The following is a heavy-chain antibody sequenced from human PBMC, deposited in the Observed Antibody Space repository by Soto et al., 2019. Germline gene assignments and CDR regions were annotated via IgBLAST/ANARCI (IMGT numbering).Heavy chain of an antibody. D-gene: IGHD3-22*01. CDR2: MNPNTGNS. J-gene: IGHJ4*02. CDR3: ATVDSSGYYFDY. V-gene: IGHV1-8*01. Sequence: ASVKVSCKASGYTFTSYDIYWVRQATGQGLEWMGWMNPNTGNSAYAQKFQGRVTITADESTSTAYMELSRLRSEDTAVYYCATVDSSGYYFDYWGQGTLVTVSS. CDR1: GYTFTSYD.